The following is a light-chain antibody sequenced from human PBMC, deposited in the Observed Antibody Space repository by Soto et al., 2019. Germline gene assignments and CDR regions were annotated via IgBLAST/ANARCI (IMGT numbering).Light chain of an antibody. CDR2: GNS. J-gene: IGLJ2*01. CDR1: SSNIGAGYD. CDR3: QSYDSSLRFVV. Sequence: QLVLTQPPSVSGAPGQRVTISCTGSSSNIGAGYDVHWYQHLPGTAPKLLIYGNSDRPSGVPDRFSGSKSGMSASLAITGLQADDEADYYCQSYDSSLRFVVFGGGTKVTVL. V-gene: IGLV1-40*01.